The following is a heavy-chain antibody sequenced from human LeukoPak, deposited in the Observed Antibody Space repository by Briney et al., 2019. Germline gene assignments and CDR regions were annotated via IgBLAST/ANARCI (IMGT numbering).Heavy chain of an antibody. D-gene: IGHD3-10*01. CDR3: AKYGAWLRFGE. CDR1: GFTFSNHG. J-gene: IGHJ4*02. CDR2: ISPSGDIR. V-gene: IGHV3-23*01. Sequence: PGGSLRLSCAASGFTFSNHGMNWVRQAPGKGLEWVSGISPSGDIRYYADSVKGRFTISRDNSKNTLYLEVISLTAEDTAVYYCAKYGAWLRFGEWSQGTLVTVSS.